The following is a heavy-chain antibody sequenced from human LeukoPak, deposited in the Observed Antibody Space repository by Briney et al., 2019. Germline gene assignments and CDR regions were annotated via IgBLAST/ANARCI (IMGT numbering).Heavy chain of an antibody. D-gene: IGHD4-17*01. CDR1: GYRFSTYW. Sequence: GESLKISCTGSGYRFSTYWIGWVRQMPGKGLGWMGIIYPSDSDTKYSPSFQGQATISADKSINTAYLQWSSLKASDTAMYYCARVSDYGDYVGLVDSWGQGTLVTVSS. J-gene: IGHJ4*02. CDR2: IYPSDSDT. V-gene: IGHV5-51*01. CDR3: ARVSDYGDYVGLVDS.